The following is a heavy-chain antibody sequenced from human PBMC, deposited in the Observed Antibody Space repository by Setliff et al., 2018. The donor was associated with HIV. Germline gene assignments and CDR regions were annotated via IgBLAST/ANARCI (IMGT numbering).Heavy chain of an antibody. CDR2: IYPGDSDT. CDR1: GYSFTSYW. D-gene: IGHD2-2*01. V-gene: IGHV5-51*01. Sequence: PGESLKISCEGSGYSFTSYWIGWVRQTPGKGLEWMGIIYPGDSDTRYSPSFQGQVTISADKSISTAYLQWSSLKASGTAMYYCARRGYCSSTSCPDAFDIWGQGTMVTVSS. CDR3: ARRGYCSSTSCPDAFDI. J-gene: IGHJ3*02.